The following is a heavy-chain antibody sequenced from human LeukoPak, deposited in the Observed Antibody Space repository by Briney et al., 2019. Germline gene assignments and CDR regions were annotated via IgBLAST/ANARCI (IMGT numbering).Heavy chain of an antibody. CDR1: GYSISSRYF. D-gene: IGHD3-3*01. Sequence: SETLSLTCTVSGYSISSRYFWGWIRPPPGKGLEWIGSIYQSGSTYYNPSLKSRVTISVDTCKDQFSVKLTSVTAADTAVYFCARQSAYNPYYAFDSWGQGTLVTVSS. CDR2: IYQSGST. J-gene: IGHJ4*02. CDR3: ARQSAYNPYYAFDS. V-gene: IGHV4-38-2*02.